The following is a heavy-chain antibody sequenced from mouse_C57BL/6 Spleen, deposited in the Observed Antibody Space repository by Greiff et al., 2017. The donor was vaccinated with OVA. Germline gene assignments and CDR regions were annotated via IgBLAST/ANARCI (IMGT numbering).Heavy chain of an antibody. CDR1: GFTFSDYY. Sequence: EVKLMESEGGLVQPGSSMKLSCTASGFTFSDYYMAWVRQVPEKGLEWVANINYDGSSTYYLDSLKSRFIISRDNAKNILYLQMSSLKSEDTATYYCARHGSSYDAMDYWGQGTSVTASS. D-gene: IGHD1-1*01. CDR2: INYDGSST. J-gene: IGHJ4*01. V-gene: IGHV5-16*01. CDR3: ARHGSSYDAMDY.